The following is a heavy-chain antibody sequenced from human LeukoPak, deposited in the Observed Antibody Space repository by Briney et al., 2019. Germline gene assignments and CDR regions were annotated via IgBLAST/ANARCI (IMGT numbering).Heavy chain of an antibody. CDR3: TTETLAEYYDSSGYQSLDY. CDR1: GFTVSSNY. D-gene: IGHD3-22*01. Sequence: GGSLRLSCAASGFTVSSNYMSWVRQAPGKGLEWVSVIYSGGSTYYADSVKGRFTISRDNSKNTLYLQMNSLRAEDTAVYYCTTETLAEYYDSSGYQSLDYWGQGTLVTVSS. CDR2: IYSGGST. J-gene: IGHJ4*02. V-gene: IGHV3-53*01.